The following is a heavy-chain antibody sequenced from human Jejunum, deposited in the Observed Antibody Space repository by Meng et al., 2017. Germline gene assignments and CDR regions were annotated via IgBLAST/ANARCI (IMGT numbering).Heavy chain of an antibody. CDR2: FYGSGST. CDR1: GDSISSYY. Sequence: VQLKESGPGLIKPSETLSLTCTVSGDSISSYYWSWIRQPAGKGLEWIGRFYGSGSTNYNPSLESRVSMSRDTSKNQLSLNLRSVTAADTAVYYCARLTPGYTYLFDYWGQGTLVTVSS. D-gene: IGHD5-18*01. CDR3: ARLTPGYTYLFDY. V-gene: IGHV4-4*07. J-gene: IGHJ4*02.